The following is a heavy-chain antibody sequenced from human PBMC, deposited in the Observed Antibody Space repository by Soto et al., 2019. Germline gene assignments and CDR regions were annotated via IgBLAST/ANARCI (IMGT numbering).Heavy chain of an antibody. CDR2: ISAYNGNT. V-gene: IGHV1-18*01. CDR3: ARDGPLGEHYYYYGMYV. D-gene: IGHD7-27*01. Sequence: QVQLVQSGAEVKKPGASVKVSCKASGYTFTSYGISWVRQAPGQGLEWMGWISAYNGNTNYAQKLQGRVPMTTDTPTTTAYMDLRSLRSDATAVYYCARDGPLGEHYYYYGMYVWGQGTTVTVSS. J-gene: IGHJ6*02. CDR1: GYTFTSYG.